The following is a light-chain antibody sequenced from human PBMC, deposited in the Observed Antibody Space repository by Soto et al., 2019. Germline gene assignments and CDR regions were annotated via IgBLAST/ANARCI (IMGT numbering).Light chain of an antibody. CDR1: HGIRDD. J-gene: IGKJ1*01. CDR3: LQHYSHPPWT. Sequence: DIQMTQSPSSLSASVGDRVTITCRASHGIRDDLNWYQQKPGKAPKRLIYAASSLQSWVPSRFSGSGSETEFTLTISDLQPADYATYYCLQHYSHPPWTFGQGTKVEIK. CDR2: AAS. V-gene: IGKV1-17*02.